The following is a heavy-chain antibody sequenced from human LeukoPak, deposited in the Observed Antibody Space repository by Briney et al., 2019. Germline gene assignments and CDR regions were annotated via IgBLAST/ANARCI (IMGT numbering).Heavy chain of an antibody. CDR2: IYTSGST. J-gene: IGHJ3*02. V-gene: IGHV4-4*07. CDR3: ARSRITMIDPFAFDI. Sequence: SETLSLTCTVSGGSISSYYWSWIRQPAGKGLEWIGRIYTSGSTNYNPSLKSRVTMSVDTSKNQFSLKLSSVTAADTAVYYCARSRITMIDPFAFDIWGQGTMVTVSS. CDR1: GGSISSYY. D-gene: IGHD3-22*01.